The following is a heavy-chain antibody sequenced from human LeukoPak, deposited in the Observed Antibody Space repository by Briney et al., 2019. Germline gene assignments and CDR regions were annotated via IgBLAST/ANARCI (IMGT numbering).Heavy chain of an antibody. J-gene: IGHJ6*02. CDR1: GASISSYY. CDR2: IYYSGSI. Sequence: PSETLSLTCTVSGASISSYYWSWIRQPPGKGLEWIGDIYYSGSIKYNPSLKSRVTMSVDTSKNQFSLKLSSVTAADTAVYYCARASPPDYDFWSGYFPLDNYYYYYGMDVWGQGTTVTVSS. CDR3: ARASPPDYDFWSGYFPLDNYYYYYGMDV. V-gene: IGHV4-59*01. D-gene: IGHD3-3*01.